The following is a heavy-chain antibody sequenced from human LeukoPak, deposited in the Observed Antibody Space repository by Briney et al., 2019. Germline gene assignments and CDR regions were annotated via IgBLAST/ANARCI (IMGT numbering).Heavy chain of an antibody. CDR2: IYYSGST. Sequence: PSETLSLTCTVSGGSISSGDYYWSWIRQPPGKGLEWIVYIYYSGSTYYNPSLKSRVTISVDTSKNQFSLKLSSVTAADTAVYYCAREVGVGATDFDYWGQGTLVTVS. V-gene: IGHV4-30-4*01. CDR3: AREVGVGATDFDY. CDR1: GGSISSGDYY. D-gene: IGHD1-26*01. J-gene: IGHJ4*02.